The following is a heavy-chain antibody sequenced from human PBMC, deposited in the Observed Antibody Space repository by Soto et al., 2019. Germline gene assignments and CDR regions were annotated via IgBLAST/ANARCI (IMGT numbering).Heavy chain of an antibody. CDR3: AGTTSHQWYYMDG. CDR2: TYYRSRWYN. V-gene: IGHV6-1*01. Sequence: QVQLQESGPGLVKPSQTLSLTCAISGDSVSSNSAAWNWIRLSPSRGLEWLARTYYRSRWYNDYAVSVRSRITGNPDTSKNQFSLQLTSVTPEDTAVYYCAGTTSHQWYYMDGWGKGTTVTVS. D-gene: IGHD1-7*01. CDR1: GDSVSSNSAA. J-gene: IGHJ6*03.